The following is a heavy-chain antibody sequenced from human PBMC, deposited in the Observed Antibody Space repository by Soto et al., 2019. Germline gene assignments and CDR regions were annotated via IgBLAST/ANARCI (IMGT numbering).Heavy chain of an antibody. CDR2: IYSGGST. CDR3: ARGWFGELVSYFDY. J-gene: IGHJ4*02. V-gene: IGHV3-66*01. D-gene: IGHD3-10*01. CDR1: GFTVSSNY. Sequence: PGGSLRLSCAASGFTVSSNYMSWVRQAPGKGLEWVSVIYSGGSTYYADSVKGRFTISRDNSKNTLYLQMNSLRAEDTAVYYCARGWFGELVSYFDYWGQGTLVTVSS.